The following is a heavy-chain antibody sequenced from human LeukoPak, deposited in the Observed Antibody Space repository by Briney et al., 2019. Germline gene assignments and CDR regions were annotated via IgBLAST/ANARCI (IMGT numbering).Heavy chain of an antibody. J-gene: IGHJ4*02. Sequence: PGGCLRPSCAPSGFTFSSYSMKWVRQAPGKGLEGGASISISSYRYYADSVKGRFTISRDNAKNSLYLQMKSRVTEAETAEYCARDREVFGDSDFWGQGHRATVS. CDR2: ISISSYR. CDR3: ARDREVFGDSDF. CDR1: GFTFSSYS. V-gene: IGHV3-21*01. D-gene: IGHD3-3*01.